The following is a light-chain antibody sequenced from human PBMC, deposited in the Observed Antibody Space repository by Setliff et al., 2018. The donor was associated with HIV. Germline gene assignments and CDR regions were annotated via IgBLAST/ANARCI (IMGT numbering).Light chain of an antibody. CDR1: SSDVGGYSF. V-gene: IGLV2-14*03. CDR3: SSYTSSTPLYV. Sequence: QSALTQPASVSGSPGQSITISCTGASSDVGGYSFVSWYQQHPGKAPKPMIYDVSYRPSGVSDRFSGSKSGNTTSLTISGLQAEDEADYYCSSYTSSTPLYVFGTGTKVTVL. CDR2: DVS. J-gene: IGLJ1*01.